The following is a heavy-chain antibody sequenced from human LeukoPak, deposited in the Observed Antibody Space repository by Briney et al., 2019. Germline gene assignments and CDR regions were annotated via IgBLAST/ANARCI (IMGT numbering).Heavy chain of an antibody. D-gene: IGHD2/OR15-2a*01. Sequence: RGSLRLSCAASGNYWMHWVRQAPGKGLVWVSHINSDGSWTSYADSVKGRFTISKDNAKNTVYLQMNNLRAEDTAVYYCVSFYEAYWGRGTLVTVSS. CDR3: VSFYEAY. V-gene: IGHV3-74*01. J-gene: IGHJ4*02. CDR1: GNYW. CDR2: INSDGSWT.